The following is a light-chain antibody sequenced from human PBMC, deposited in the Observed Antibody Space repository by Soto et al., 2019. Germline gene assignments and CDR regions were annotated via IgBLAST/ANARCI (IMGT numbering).Light chain of an antibody. Sequence: IVLTQSPATLSLSPGERATLSCRASQSIXSYLAWYQQKPGQAPRFLXDYASNMATGIPARFSGSGSGTDFTLTISSLEPEDFANYYCQQLKSHTRTFGGGTKVDIK. V-gene: IGKV3-11*01. CDR2: YAS. CDR1: QSIXSY. J-gene: IGKJ4*02. CDR3: QQLKSHTRT.